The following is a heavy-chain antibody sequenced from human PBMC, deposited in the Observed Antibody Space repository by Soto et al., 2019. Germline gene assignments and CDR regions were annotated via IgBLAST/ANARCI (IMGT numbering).Heavy chain of an antibody. CDR3: AAWSGYFQNWFDP. V-gene: IGHV4-59*08. J-gene: IGHJ5*02. Sequence: SETLSLTCTVSGGSIGSYYWSWIRQPPGKGLEWIGYIYYSGSTNCNPSLKSRVTISVDTSKNQFSLKLSSVTAADTAVYYCAAWSGYFQNWFDPWGQGTLVTVSS. D-gene: IGHD3-3*01. CDR1: GGSIGSYY. CDR2: IYYSGST.